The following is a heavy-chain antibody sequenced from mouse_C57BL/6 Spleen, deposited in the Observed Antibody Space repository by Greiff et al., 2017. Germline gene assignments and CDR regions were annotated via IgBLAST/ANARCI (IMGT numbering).Heavy chain of an antibody. V-gene: IGHV1-7*01. Sequence: QVQLKESGAELAKPGASVKLSCKASGYTFTSYWMHWVKQRPGQGLEWIGYINPSSGYTKYNQKFKDKATLTADKSSSTAYMQLSSLTYQDSAVYYCATQFITTVVAYDDWGQGTTLTVSS. D-gene: IGHD1-1*01. J-gene: IGHJ2*01. CDR2: INPSSGYT. CDR1: GYTFTSYW. CDR3: ATQFITTVVAYDD.